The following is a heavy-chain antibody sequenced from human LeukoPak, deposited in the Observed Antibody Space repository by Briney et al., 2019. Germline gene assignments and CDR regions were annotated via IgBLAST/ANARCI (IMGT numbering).Heavy chain of an antibody. D-gene: IGHD2-2*02. V-gene: IGHV3-21*01. CDR1: GFTFSSYS. J-gene: IGHJ6*03. Sequence: GGSLRLSCAASGFTFSSYSMNWVRQAPGKGLEWVSSISSSSSYIYYADSVKGRFTISRDNAKNSLYLQMNSLRAEDTAVYYCASLGVPAAINPDYYYMDVWGKGTTVTVSS. CDR2: ISSSSSYI. CDR3: ASLGVPAAINPDYYYMDV.